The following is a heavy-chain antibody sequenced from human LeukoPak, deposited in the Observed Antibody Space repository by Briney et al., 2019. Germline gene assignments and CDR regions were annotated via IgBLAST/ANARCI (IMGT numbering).Heavy chain of an antibody. D-gene: IGHD6-13*01. CDR2: ISAYNGNT. CDR3: ARVPSYSSSWYLVYGAFDI. Sequence: ASVKVSCKASGYTFTSYGISWVRQAPGQGLEWMGWISAYNGNTNYAQKLQGRVTMTTDTSTSTAYMELRSLRSDDTAVYYCARVPSYSSSWYLVYGAFDIWGQGTMVTVSS. V-gene: IGHV1-18*01. J-gene: IGHJ3*02. CDR1: GYTFTSYG.